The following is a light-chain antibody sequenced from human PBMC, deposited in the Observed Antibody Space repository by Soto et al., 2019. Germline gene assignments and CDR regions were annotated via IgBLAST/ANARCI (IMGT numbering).Light chain of an antibody. CDR3: QQYNYSPGS. CDR1: ESVGTY. CDR2: DAS. J-gene: IGKJ1*01. V-gene: IGKV3-20*01. Sequence: EVVLTQSPGTLSLSPGERATLSCRASESVGTYFAWYQQKPGQAPRLLIHDASIRATGVPDRFSGSGSGTDFILTISSLDPEDFAVYYCQQYNYSPGSFGQGTTVEFK.